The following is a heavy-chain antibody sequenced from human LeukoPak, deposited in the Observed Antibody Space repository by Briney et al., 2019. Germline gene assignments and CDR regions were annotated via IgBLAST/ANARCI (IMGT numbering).Heavy chain of an antibody. CDR2: ITWNSGRI. D-gene: IGHD6-19*01. V-gene: IGHV3-9*03. CDR1: GFTFDDYA. CDR3: AKMSGHTSGWIDY. Sequence: GGSLRLSCAASGFTFDDYAMHWVRQAPGKGLEWVSGITWNSGRIAYADSVKGRFTISRDNAKNSLYLQMNSLRAEDMALYYCAKMSGHTSGWIDYWGQGALVSVSS. J-gene: IGHJ4*02.